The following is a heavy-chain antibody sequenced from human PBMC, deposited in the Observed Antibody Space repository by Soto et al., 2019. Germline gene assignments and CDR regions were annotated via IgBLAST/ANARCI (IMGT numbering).Heavy chain of an antibody. CDR1: GYTFTSYG. Sequence: QVQLVQSGAEVKKPGASVKVSCKASGYTFTSYGISWVRQAPGQGLEWMGWISAYNGNTNYAQKLQGRVTMTTDTSPSTAYMELRSLGSDDTAVYYCVVAAHPYYFDYWGQGTLVTVSS. CDR3: VVAAHPYYFDY. V-gene: IGHV1-18*01. J-gene: IGHJ4*02. CDR2: ISAYNGNT. D-gene: IGHD2-15*01.